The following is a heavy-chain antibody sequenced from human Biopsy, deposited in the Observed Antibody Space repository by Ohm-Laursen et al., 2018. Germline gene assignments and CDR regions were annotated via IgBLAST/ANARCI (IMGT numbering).Heavy chain of an antibody. V-gene: IGHV3-53*01. Sequence: SLRLSCAASGFTVSSNYMSWVRQAPGKGLEWVSFIYSGGTTYYADSVKGRFTISRDNSKNTLYLQMNSLRAEDTAVYYCARRLTTSFGMDVWGQGTTVTVFS. D-gene: IGHD4/OR15-4a*01. J-gene: IGHJ6*02. CDR3: ARRLTTSFGMDV. CDR2: IYSGGTT. CDR1: GFTVSSNY.